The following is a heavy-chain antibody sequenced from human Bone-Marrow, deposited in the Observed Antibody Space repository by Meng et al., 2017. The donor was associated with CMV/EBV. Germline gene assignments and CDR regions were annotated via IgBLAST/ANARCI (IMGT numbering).Heavy chain of an antibody. Sequence: SETLSLTCAVYGGSFSGYYWSWIRQPPGKGLEWIGEINHSGSTNYNPSLKSRVTISVDTSKNQFSLKLRSLTAADTAVYYCARGSVVTPLDYWGQGTLVTVSS. CDR2: INHSGST. V-gene: IGHV4-34*01. CDR1: GGSFSGYY. D-gene: IGHD4-23*01. J-gene: IGHJ4*02. CDR3: ARGSVVTPLDY.